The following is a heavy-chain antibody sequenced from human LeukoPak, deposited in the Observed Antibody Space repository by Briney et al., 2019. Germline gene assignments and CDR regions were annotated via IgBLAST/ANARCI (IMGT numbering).Heavy chain of an antibody. CDR3: ARDNDKVVDH. Sequence: PVASVKVSCKASGYTFTNYGFSWVRQAPGQGLEWMGWINAYNGNTNYAQKLQGRVTMTTDTSTNTAYMELRSLEYDDTAIYYCARDNDKVVDHWGQGTLVTVSS. J-gene: IGHJ4*01. CDR1: GYTFTNYG. V-gene: IGHV1-18*01. CDR2: INAYNGNT. D-gene: IGHD1-1*01.